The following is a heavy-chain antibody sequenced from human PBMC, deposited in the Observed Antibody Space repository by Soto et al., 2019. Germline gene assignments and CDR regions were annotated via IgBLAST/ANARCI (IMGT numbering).Heavy chain of an antibody. J-gene: IGHJ6*02. V-gene: IGHV3-48*02. CDR1: GLTFGHYC. CDR2: ISSDNRTI. D-gene: IGHD2-15*01. CDR3: AREGWPLLQSGMDV. Sequence: EVQLVESGGGLIQRGGSLGLSCAASGLTFGHYCMNWVRQAPGKGPEWVSYISSDNRTINFADSVKGRFIITRDNAKKSLYLQMHSLRDEDAAVYYCAREGWPLLQSGMDVWGQGTTVTVSS.